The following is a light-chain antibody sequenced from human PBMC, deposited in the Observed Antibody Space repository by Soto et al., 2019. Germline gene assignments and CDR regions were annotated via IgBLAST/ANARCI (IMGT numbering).Light chain of an antibody. Sequence: QSALTQPRSVSGSPGQSVTISCTGTSSDVGGYKYVSWYQQNPGKAPKLMIYDVSKRPSGGPDRFSGSKSGNTASLTISGLQAEDEADYYCCSYAGSYTYVFGTGTKVTVL. CDR3: CSYAGSYTYV. J-gene: IGLJ1*01. CDR2: DVS. CDR1: SSDVGGYKY. V-gene: IGLV2-11*01.